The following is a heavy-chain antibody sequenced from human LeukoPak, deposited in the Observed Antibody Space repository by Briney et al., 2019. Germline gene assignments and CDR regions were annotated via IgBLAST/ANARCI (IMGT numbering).Heavy chain of an antibody. CDR3: ARFPGYSPSPDY. D-gene: IGHD6-13*01. V-gene: IGHV3-21*01. J-gene: IGHJ4*02. Sequence: PGGSLRLSWAASGFTFSSYSMDWVRQAPGKGREWVSSISSSSSSIYYADSVTGRFTISRDTAKHSLYLQMTSLRAEDTAVYYCARFPGYSPSPDYWGQGTLVTVSS. CDR1: GFTFSSYS. CDR2: ISSSSSSI.